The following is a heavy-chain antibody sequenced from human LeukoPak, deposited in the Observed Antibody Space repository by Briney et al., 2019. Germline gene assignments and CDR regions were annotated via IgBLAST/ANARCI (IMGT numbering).Heavy chain of an antibody. CDR3: AKIVVPDSMSYYYFYAMDV. CDR2: ISGSGGST. CDR1: GFTFSTYA. Sequence: PGGSLRLSCAASGFTFSTYAMNWVRQASGKGLEWVSTISGSGGSTYYADSVKGRFTISRDNSKNTLDLQMNSLRAEDTALYYCAKIVVPDSMSYYYFYAMDVWGQGTTVTVSS. V-gene: IGHV3-23*01. J-gene: IGHJ6*02. D-gene: IGHD2-2*01.